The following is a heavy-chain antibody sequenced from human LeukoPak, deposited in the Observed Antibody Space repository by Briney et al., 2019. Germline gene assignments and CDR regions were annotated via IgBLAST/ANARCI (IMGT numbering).Heavy chain of an antibody. J-gene: IGHJ4*02. Sequence: SETLSLTCTVSGGSISSYYWSWIRQPPGKGLEWIGYIYYSGSTNYNPSLKSRVTISVDTSKNQFSLKLSSVTAADTAVYYCASCSSWYGGFIFDYWGQGTLVTVSS. D-gene: IGHD6-13*01. CDR1: GGSISSYY. CDR2: IYYSGST. CDR3: ASCSSWYGGFIFDY. V-gene: IGHV4-59*01.